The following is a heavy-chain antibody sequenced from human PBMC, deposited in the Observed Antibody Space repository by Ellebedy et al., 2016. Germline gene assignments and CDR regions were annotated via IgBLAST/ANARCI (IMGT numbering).Heavy chain of an antibody. CDR2: INHHGSET. V-gene: IGHV3-7*01. Sequence: GESLKISCTASDFPFNTYYMSWVRQAPGKGLEWVANINHHGSETYYVESVKGRFTISRDNAKNSLYLQMDSLRAEDTAVYYCARDLVTMALRFYYFGMDVWGQGTTVTVSS. CDR1: DFPFNTYY. CDR3: ARDLVTMALRFYYFGMDV. D-gene: IGHD3-10*01. J-gene: IGHJ6*02.